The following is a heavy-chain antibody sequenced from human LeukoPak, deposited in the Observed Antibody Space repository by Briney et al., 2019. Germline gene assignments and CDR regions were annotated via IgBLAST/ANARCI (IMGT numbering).Heavy chain of an antibody. V-gene: IGHV1-69*01. J-gene: IGHJ4*02. CDR2: IIPIFGTA. Sequence: SVKVSCKASGGTVSSYAISWVRQAPGQGLEWMGGIIPIFGTANYAQKFQGRVTITADESTSTAYMELSSLRSEDTAVYYCARGAYYDILTGYPEEFDYWGQGPLVTVSS. CDR3: ARGAYYDILTGYPEEFDY. D-gene: IGHD3-9*01. CDR1: GGTVSSYA.